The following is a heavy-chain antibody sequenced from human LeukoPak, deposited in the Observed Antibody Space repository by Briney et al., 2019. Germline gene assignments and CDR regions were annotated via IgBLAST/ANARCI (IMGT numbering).Heavy chain of an antibody. J-gene: IGHJ5*02. CDR1: GFTFSSYA. CDR3: AREVSNKGYCSGGSCYSVLEP. V-gene: IGHV3-30*04. D-gene: IGHD2-15*01. Sequence: GRSLRLSCAASGFTFSSYAMHWVRQAPGKGLEWVAVISYDGSNKYYADSVKGRFTISRDNSKNTLYLQMNSLRAEDTAVYYCAREVSNKGYCSGGSCYSVLEPWGQGTLVTVSS. CDR2: ISYDGSNK.